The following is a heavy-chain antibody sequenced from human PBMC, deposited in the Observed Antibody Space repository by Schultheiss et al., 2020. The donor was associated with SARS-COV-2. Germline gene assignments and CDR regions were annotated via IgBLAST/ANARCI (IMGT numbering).Heavy chain of an antibody. CDR2: INTDGSST. V-gene: IGHV3-74*01. D-gene: IGHD3-22*01. Sequence: GGSLRLSCAASGLTFSDSAVHWVRQAPGKGLVWVSHINTDGSSTSYADSVKGRFTISRDNAKNTLYLQMNSLRAEDTAVYYCARMRGGYYDSPYFDYWGQGTLVTVSS. CDR1: GLTFSDSA. J-gene: IGHJ4*02. CDR3: ARMRGGYYDSPYFDY.